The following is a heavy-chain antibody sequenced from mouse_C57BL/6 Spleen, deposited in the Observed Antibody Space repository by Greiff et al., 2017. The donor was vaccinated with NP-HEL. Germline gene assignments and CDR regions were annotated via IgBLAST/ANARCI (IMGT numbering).Heavy chain of an antibody. V-gene: IGHV1-82*01. CDR3: AREMMVTTGSFAY. J-gene: IGHJ3*01. D-gene: IGHD2-3*01. Sequence: VQLQESGPELVKPGASVKISCKASGYAFSSSWMNWVKQRPGKGLEWIGRIYPGDGDTNYNGKFKGKATLTADTSSSTAYMQLSSLTSEDSAVYFCAREMMVTTGSFAYWGQGTLVTVSA. CDR1: GYAFSSSW. CDR2: IYPGDGDT.